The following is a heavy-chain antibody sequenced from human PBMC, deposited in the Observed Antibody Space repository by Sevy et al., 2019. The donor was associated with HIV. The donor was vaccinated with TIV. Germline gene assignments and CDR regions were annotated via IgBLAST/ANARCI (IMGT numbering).Heavy chain of an antibody. CDR3: AKALPLFGYDF. D-gene: IGHD6-25*01. V-gene: IGHV3-23*01. Sequence: GGSVRLSCAASGFTFDTFAMSWVRQAPGKGLEWVSSISGGGGRTYYADSVKGRFTISRDNSKNILYLQMNSLRAEDTAIYYCAKALPLFGYDFWGQGTLVTVSS. CDR2: ISGGGGRT. CDR1: GFTFDTFA. J-gene: IGHJ4*02.